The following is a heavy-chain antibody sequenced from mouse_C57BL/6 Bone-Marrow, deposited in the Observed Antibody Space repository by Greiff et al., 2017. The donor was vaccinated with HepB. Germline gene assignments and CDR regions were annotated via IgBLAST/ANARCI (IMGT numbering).Heavy chain of an antibody. CDR1: GFSLSTSGMG. J-gene: IGHJ1*03. CDR2: LYWDDDK. D-gene: IGHD1-1*01. CDR3: ARRILRLDYWYFDV. Sequence: QVTLKESGPGILQSSQTLSLTCSFSGFSLSTSGMGVSWIRQPSGKGLEWLAHLYWDDDKRYNPSLKSRLTISKDTSRNQVFLKITSVDTADTATYYCARRILRLDYWYFDVWGTGTTVTVSS. V-gene: IGHV8-12*01.